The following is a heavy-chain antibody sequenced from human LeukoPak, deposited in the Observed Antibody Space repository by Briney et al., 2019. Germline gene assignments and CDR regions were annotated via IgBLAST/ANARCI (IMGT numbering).Heavy chain of an antibody. CDR3: AKDGGLWVSAHWGDS. Sequence: GGSLRLSCAASGITFSSYTMSWVRQAPGKGLEWVSTITTSDGNTYYADSVKGRFTVSRDNSKNTLFLQMNSLRAEDTAVYYCAKDGGLWVSAHWGDSWGRGTLVTVSS. CDR1: GITFSSYT. D-gene: IGHD7-27*01. V-gene: IGHV3-23*01. CDR2: ITTSDGNT. J-gene: IGHJ4*02.